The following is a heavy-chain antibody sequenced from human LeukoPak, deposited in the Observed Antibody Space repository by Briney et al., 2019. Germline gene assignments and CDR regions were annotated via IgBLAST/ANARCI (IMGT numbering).Heavy chain of an antibody. CDR2: IYYTGST. J-gene: IGHJ3*02. V-gene: IGHV4-59*01. CDR1: SGSIGSYY. Sequence: SETLSLTCTVSSGSIGSYYWSWIRQPPGKGLEWIGYIYYTGSTDYNPSLKSRVTILVDRSKSQFSLKLSSLTAADTAVYYCARDRPGFYAFDIWGQGTMVTASS. CDR3: ARDRPGFYAFDI. D-gene: IGHD6-25*01.